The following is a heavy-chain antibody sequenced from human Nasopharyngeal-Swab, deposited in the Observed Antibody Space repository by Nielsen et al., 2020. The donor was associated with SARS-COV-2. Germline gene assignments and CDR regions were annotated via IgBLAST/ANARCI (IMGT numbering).Heavy chain of an antibody. Sequence: ASVKVSCKASGYTFTSYDINWVRQATGQGLEWMGWMNPNSGNTGYAQKFQDRVTMTEDTSTDTAYMELSSLRSEDTAVYYCARDRATVVTPTNWYFDLWGRGTLVTASS. CDR2: MNPNSGNT. CDR3: ARDRATVVTPTNWYFDL. V-gene: IGHV1-8*01. CDR1: GYTFTSYD. J-gene: IGHJ2*01. D-gene: IGHD4-23*01.